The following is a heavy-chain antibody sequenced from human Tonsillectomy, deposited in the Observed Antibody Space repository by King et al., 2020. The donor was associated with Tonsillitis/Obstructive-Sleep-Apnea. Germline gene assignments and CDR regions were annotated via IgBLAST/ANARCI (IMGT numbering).Heavy chain of an antibody. CDR1: GFTFSRHA. D-gene: IGHD2-2*01. CDR2: ISGSGSRT. V-gene: IGHV3-23*04. J-gene: IGHJ4*02. Sequence: VQLVESGGGLVQPGGSLRLSCAASGFTFSRHAMSWVRQAPGKGLEWVSVISGSGSRTYSADSVKGRFTISRDNSRNTLSLQMNSLRAEDTAVYYCAKGNNIVGVPGDEYYFDYWGQGALVTVSS. CDR3: AKGNNIVGVPGDEYYFDY.